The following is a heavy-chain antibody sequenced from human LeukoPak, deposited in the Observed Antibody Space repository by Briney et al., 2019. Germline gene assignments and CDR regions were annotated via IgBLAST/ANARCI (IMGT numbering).Heavy chain of an antibody. V-gene: IGHV3-30*18. J-gene: IGHJ4*02. Sequence: PGGSLRLSCAASGFTFSSYGMHWVRQAPGKGLEWVAVISYDGSNKYYADSVKGRFTISRDNSKNTLYLQMNSLRAEDTALYHCAKVDVRGFMYGFDHWGQGALVTVSS. CDR2: ISYDGSNK. CDR1: GFTFSSYG. D-gene: IGHD5-18*01. CDR3: AKVDVRGFMYGFDH.